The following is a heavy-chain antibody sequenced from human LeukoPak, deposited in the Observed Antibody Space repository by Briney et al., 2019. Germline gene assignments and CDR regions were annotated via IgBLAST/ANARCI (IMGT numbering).Heavy chain of an antibody. CDR3: VRGPHIAATSY. CDR2: IKQGGSEK. J-gene: IGHJ4*02. V-gene: IGHV3-7*03. CDR1: GFSFNNYR. D-gene: IGHD6-25*01. Sequence: GGSLRLSCVASGFSFNNYRMTWVRQAPGKGLEWVANIKQGGSEKQYVDSVKGRFAISRDNAKKSLYLQINTLRAEDTAVYYCVRGPHIAATSYWGQGTLVTVSS.